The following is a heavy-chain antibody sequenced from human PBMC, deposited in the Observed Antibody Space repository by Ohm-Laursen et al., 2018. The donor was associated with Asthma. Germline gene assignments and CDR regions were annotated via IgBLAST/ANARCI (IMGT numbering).Heavy chain of an antibody. J-gene: IGHJ5*02. CDR3: ARALMTNYFNWFDP. D-gene: IGHD4/OR15-4a*01. V-gene: IGHV4-30-4*01. Sequence: SQTLSLTCTVSGGSISSGDYYWSWIRQPPGKGLEWIGYIYYSGSTYYNPSLKSRVTISVDTSKNQFSLKLSSVTAADTAVYYCARALMTNYFNWFDPWGQGTLVTVSS. CDR1: GGSISSGDYY. CDR2: IYYSGST.